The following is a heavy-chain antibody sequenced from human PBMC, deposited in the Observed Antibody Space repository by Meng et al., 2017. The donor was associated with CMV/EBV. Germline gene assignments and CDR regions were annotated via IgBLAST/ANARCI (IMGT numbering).Heavy chain of an antibody. Sequence: GESLKISCAASGFTFSSYAMSWVRQAPGKGLEWVSAISGSGGSTYYADSVKGRFTISRDNSKTTLYLQMNSLRAEDTAVYYCANSPRSDYWGQGTLVTVSS. CDR3: ANSPRSDY. CDR2: ISGSGGST. J-gene: IGHJ4*02. V-gene: IGHV3-23*01. CDR1: GFTFSSYA.